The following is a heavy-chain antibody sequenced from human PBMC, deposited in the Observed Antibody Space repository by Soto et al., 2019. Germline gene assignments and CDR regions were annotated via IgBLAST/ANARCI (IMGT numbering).Heavy chain of an antibody. CDR1: GFSLSTGGVA. V-gene: IGHV2-5*01. D-gene: IGHD3-16*01. J-gene: IGHJ4*02. CDR3: ARIPDYDYGYYYLYY. Sequence: ASGPTLVNPTQTLTLTCTFSGFSLSTGGVAVGWIRQPPGKALEWLALIFWNEDKRYRPSLKSRLTISMDTSKNQVVLTMTNMDPGDTATYYCARIPDYDYGYYYLYYWGQGTLVTVSS. CDR2: IFWNEDK.